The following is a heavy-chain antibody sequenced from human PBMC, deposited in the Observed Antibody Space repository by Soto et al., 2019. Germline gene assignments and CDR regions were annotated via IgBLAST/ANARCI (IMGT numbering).Heavy chain of an antibody. V-gene: IGHV1-46*01. CDR3: AKGGRQWLVTSDFNY. CDR1: GYTFTSYY. CDR2: INPSGGST. J-gene: IGHJ4*02. Sequence: ASVKVSCKASGYTFTSYYMHWVRQAPGQGLEWMGIINPSGGSTSYAQKFQGRVTMTRDTSTSTVYKELSSLRAEDTAVYYCAKGGRQWLVTSDFNYWGQGALVTVSS. D-gene: IGHD6-19*01.